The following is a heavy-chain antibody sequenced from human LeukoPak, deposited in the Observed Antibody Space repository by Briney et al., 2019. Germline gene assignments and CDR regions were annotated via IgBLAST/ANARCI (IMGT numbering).Heavy chain of an antibody. D-gene: IGHD3-10*01. CDR1: GFTFSSYG. CDR3: ARSRRRYYYGSGSYYRDINWFDP. CDR2: IWYDGSNK. Sequence: GGSLRLSCAASGFTFSSYGMHWVRQAPGKGLEWVAVIWYDGSNKYCADSVKGRFTISRDNSKNTLYLQMNSLRAEDTAVYYCARSRRRYYYGSGSYYRDINWFDPWGQGTLVTVSS. J-gene: IGHJ5*02. V-gene: IGHV3-33*01.